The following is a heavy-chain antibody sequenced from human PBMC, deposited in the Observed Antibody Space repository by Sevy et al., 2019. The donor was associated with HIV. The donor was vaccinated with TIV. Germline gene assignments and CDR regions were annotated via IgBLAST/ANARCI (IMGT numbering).Heavy chain of an antibody. Sequence: GGSLRLSCAASGFTFSSYSMNWVRQAPGKGLEWVPSISSSSSYIYYADSVKGRFTISRDNAKNSLYLQMNSLRAEDTAVYYCARGTMVYAIVNYYGMDVWGQGTTVTVSS. CDR3: ARGTMVYAIVNYYGMDV. J-gene: IGHJ6*02. V-gene: IGHV3-21*01. CDR2: ISSSSSYI. D-gene: IGHD2-8*01. CDR1: GFTFSSYS.